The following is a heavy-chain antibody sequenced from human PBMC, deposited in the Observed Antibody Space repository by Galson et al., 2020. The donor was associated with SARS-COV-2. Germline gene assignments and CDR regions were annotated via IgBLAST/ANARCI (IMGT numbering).Heavy chain of an antibody. CDR3: ARGYYIWYFDL. D-gene: IGHD3-22*01. Sequence: WGSLSLSCAASGFTFNNYPMSWVRQAPGKGLEWVSSMSGIGGHTFYPDSVKGRFTISRDHSKTTLYLQMDSLRVEDTAVYYCARGYYIWYFDLWGRGTLVSVSS. CDR2: MSGIGGHT. CDR1: GFTFNNYP. V-gene: IGHV3-23*01. J-gene: IGHJ2*01.